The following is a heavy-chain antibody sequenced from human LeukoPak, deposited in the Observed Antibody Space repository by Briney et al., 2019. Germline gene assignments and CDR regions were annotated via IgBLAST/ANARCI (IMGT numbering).Heavy chain of an antibody. CDR2: INPNSGGT. V-gene: IGHV1-2*05. D-gene: IGHD2-2*01. Sequence: ASVKVSCKASGYSFTGNYIHWVRQAPGQGLEWMGRINPNSGGTNYAQKFQGRVTVTRDTSINTAYMELSRLRSDDTVVYYCARGRCSSASCWNDYWGQGALVTVSS. CDR3: ARGRCSSASCWNDY. CDR1: GYSFTGNY. J-gene: IGHJ4*02.